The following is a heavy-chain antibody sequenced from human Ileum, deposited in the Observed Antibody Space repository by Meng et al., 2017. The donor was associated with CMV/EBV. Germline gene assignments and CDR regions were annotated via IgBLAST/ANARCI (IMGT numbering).Heavy chain of an antibody. D-gene: IGHD5-24*01. CDR1: GYNFTNYA. J-gene: IGHJ4*02. CDR3: AREISRDDYNRYFDY. V-gene: IGHV1-3*04. Sequence: QVRLVQSGAEVMKPGASVKVSCKASGYNFTNYAIHWVRQAPGQRLEWMGWINTGKGNTKYSQKFQARVTFTRDTYASTAYMELSSLRSEDTSVYYCAREISRDDYNRYFDYWGQGTLVTVSS. CDR2: INTGKGNT.